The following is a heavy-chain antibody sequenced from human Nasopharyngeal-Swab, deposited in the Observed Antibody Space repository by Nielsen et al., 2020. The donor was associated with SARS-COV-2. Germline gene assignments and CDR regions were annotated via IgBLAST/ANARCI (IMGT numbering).Heavy chain of an antibody. CDR2: ISGSGGST. D-gene: IGHD6-13*01. V-gene: IGHV3-23*01. Sequence: GGSLRLSCAASGFAFSDHYMDWVRQAPGKGLEWVSAISGSGGSTYYADSVKGWFTISRDNSKNTLYLQMNSLRAEDTAVYYCAKDRHSWVAAAAPGVYFDYWGQGTLVTVSS. CDR1: GFAFSDHY. J-gene: IGHJ4*02. CDR3: AKDRHSWVAAAAPGVYFDY.